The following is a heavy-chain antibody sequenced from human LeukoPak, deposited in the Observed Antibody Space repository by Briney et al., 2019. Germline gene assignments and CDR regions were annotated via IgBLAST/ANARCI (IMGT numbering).Heavy chain of an antibody. J-gene: IGHJ4*02. D-gene: IGHD3-10*01. Sequence: SVKVSCKASGGTFSSYAISWVRQAPGQGLEWMGGIIPIFGTANYAQKFQGRVTITADESTSTAYMELSSLRSEDTAVYYCAREKYYYYGSGSFSYFDYWGQGTLGTVSS. CDR3: AREKYYYYGSGSFSYFDY. CDR2: IIPIFGTA. CDR1: GGTFSSYA. V-gene: IGHV1-69*13.